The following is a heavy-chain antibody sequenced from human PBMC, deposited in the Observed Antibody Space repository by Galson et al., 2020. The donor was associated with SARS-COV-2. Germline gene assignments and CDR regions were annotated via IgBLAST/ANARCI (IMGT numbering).Heavy chain of an antibody. CDR1: GFTFGDYA. D-gene: IGHD3-3*01. J-gene: IGHJ6*03. CDR3: TRPYDPGYYYYYMDV. V-gene: IGHV3-49*04. Sequence: GSLRLSCTASGFTFGDYALTWVRQAPGKGLEWVGFIRSRVNGETTEYAASVKDRFTISRDDSKSIAYLQMNRLKTEDTAVYFCTRPYDPGYYYYYMDVWGKGTTVTVSS. CDR2: IRSRVNGETT.